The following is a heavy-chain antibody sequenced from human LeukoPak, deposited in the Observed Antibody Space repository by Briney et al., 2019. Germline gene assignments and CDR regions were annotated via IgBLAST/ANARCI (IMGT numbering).Heavy chain of an antibody. D-gene: IGHD1-26*01. Sequence: GGSLRLSCAASGFTFSNYWVSWVRQAPGKGLEWVAKIKQDGSEEYYVDSVKGRFTISRDNAKNSLFLQTNSLRVEDTAIYYCARGGSYPGCWGQGTLVTVSS. CDR1: GFTFSNYW. CDR3: ARGGSYPGC. CDR2: IKQDGSEE. J-gene: IGHJ4*02. V-gene: IGHV3-7*03.